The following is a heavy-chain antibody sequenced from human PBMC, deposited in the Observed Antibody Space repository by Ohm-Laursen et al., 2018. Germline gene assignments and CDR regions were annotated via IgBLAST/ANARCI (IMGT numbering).Heavy chain of an antibody. CDR3: ARVTRDGYNYAFDI. D-gene: IGHD5-24*01. V-gene: IGHV4-28*03. Sequence: GTLSLTCAVSGYSISSSNWWGWIRQPPGKGLEWIGYIYYSGSTYYNPSLKSRVTMSVDTSKNQFSLKLSSVTAVDTAVYYCARVTRDGYNYAFDIWGQGTMVTVSS. CDR2: IYYSGST. CDR1: GYSISSSNW. J-gene: IGHJ3*02.